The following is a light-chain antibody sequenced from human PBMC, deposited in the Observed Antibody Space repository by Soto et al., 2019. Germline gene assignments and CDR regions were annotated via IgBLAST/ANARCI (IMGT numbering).Light chain of an antibody. CDR1: QDISNY. Sequence: IQMTQSPSSLSASVGDRVTITCQASQDISNYLNWYQQKPGKAPKLLIYDASNLETGVPSRFSGSGSGTDFTVTIGSLQPEDIATYSCQQYDNLPITFGQGTRLEIK. CDR2: DAS. J-gene: IGKJ5*01. CDR3: QQYDNLPIT. V-gene: IGKV1-33*01.